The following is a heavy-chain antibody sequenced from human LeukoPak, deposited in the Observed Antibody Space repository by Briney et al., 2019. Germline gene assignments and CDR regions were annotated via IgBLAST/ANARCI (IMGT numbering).Heavy chain of an antibody. CDR1: GFTFSSYW. CDR3: ARDTWLDIVVVPPYYMDV. V-gene: IGHV3-7*01. Sequence: PGGSLRLSCAASGFTFSSYWMSWVRQAPGKGLEWVANIKQDGSEKYYVDSVKGRFTISRDNAKNSLYLQMNSLRAEDTAVYYCARDTWLDIVVVPPYYMDVWGKGTTVTVSS. CDR2: IKQDGSEK. D-gene: IGHD2-2*03. J-gene: IGHJ6*03.